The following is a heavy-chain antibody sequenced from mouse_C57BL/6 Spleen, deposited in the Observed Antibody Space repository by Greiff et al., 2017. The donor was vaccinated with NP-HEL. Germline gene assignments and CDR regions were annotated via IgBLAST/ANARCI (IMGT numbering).Heavy chain of an antibody. CDR1: GFTFSSYA. V-gene: IGHV5-4*01. CDR3: ARVWYWYFDV. CDR2: ISDGGSYT. J-gene: IGHJ1*03. Sequence: EVQGVESGGGLVKPGGSLKLSCAASGFTFSSYAMSWVRQTPEKRLEWVATISDGGSYTYYPDNVKGRFTISRDNAKNNLYLQMSHLKSEDTAMYYCARVWYWYFDVWGTGTTVTVSS. D-gene: IGHD1-1*02.